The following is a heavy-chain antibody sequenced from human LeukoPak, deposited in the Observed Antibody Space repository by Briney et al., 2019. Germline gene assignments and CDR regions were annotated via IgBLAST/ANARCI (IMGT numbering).Heavy chain of an antibody. D-gene: IGHD1-26*01. CDR2: IYYSGST. V-gene: IGHV4-59*01. CDR3: ASTRKYLGAVDY. J-gene: IGHJ4*02. Sequence: SETLSLTCTVSGGSISSYYWSWIRQPPGKGLEWIGYIYYSGSTNYNPSLKSRVTISVDTSKNQFSLKLSSVTAADTAVYYCASTRKYLGAVDYWGQGTLVTVSS. CDR1: GGSISSYY.